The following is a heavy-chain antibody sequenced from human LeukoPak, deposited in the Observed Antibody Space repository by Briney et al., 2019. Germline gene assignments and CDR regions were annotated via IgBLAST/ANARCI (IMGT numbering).Heavy chain of an antibody. CDR3: TAGRVNSLEGY. V-gene: IGHV3-23*01. CDR2: ISGDNRRT. CDR1: GFTFNNYA. D-gene: IGHD3-3*01. J-gene: IGHJ4*02. Sequence: PGGSLRLSCAASGFTFNNYAMSWVRQAPGKGLEWVSAISGDNRRTYYADSVKGRFTISRDDPRNTLYLQMSSLRGEDTAVYYCTAGRVNSLEGYWGLGTLVTVSS.